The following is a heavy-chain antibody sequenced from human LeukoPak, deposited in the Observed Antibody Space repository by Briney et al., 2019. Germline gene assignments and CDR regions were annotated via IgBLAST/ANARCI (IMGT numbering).Heavy chain of an antibody. V-gene: IGHV4-38-2*02. J-gene: IGHJ4*02. CDR2: TYHSGST. CDR1: GYSISNGFY. D-gene: IGHD6-13*01. Sequence: KPSETLSLTCSVSGYSISNGFYWGWIRQPPGKGLEWIGSTYHSGSTDYNPSLKSRVTISVDTSKNQFSLKLNSVTAADTAGYYCARQGGGGIYYFDYWGQGTLVTVSS. CDR3: ARQGGGGIYYFDY.